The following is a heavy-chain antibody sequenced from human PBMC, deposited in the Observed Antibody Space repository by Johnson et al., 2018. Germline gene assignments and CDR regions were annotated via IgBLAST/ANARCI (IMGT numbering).Heavy chain of an antibody. CDR1: GFTFSSYW. Sequence: VQLQESGGGLVQPGGSLRLSCAASGFTFSSYWMHWVRQAPGKGLVWVSRINSDGSSTSYADSVKGRFTISRDNAKNTLYLQMNSLRAEDTAVYYCARVRGGYCSSTSCFLNYYYYYGMDVWGQGTTVTVSS. CDR2: INSDGSST. V-gene: IGHV3-74*01. CDR3: ARVRGGYCSSTSCFLNYYYYYGMDV. D-gene: IGHD2-2*01. J-gene: IGHJ6*02.